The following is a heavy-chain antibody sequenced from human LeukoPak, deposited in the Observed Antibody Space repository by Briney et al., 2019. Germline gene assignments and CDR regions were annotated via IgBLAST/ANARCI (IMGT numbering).Heavy chain of an antibody. J-gene: IGHJ6*02. CDR2: ICSNGGST. V-gene: IGHV3-64*01. D-gene: IGHD6-19*01. CDR3: ATRGGTSAEAGGYYGMDV. Sequence: PGGSLRLSCAASGFTFSSYAMHWVRQAPGKGLEYVSAICSNGGSTYYANSVKGRFTISRDNSKNTLYLQMGSLRAEDMAVYYCATRGGTSAEAGGYYGMDVWGQGTTVTVSS. CDR1: GFTFSSYA.